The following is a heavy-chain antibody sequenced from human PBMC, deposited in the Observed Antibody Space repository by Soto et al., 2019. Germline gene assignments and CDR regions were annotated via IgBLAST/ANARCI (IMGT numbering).Heavy chain of an antibody. J-gene: IGHJ6*02. D-gene: IGHD6-6*01. Sequence: GDSLTISCAASGFTFCSYGMTWVRQAPGKGLEWVSVISGSGGSTYYADSVKGRFTISRDNSENTLYLQMNSLRAEDTAVYYCAKGEKSSSSRTLDVWGQGTTVTVSS. CDR1: GFTFCSYG. V-gene: IGHV3-23*01. CDR3: AKGEKSSSSRTLDV. CDR2: ISGSGGST.